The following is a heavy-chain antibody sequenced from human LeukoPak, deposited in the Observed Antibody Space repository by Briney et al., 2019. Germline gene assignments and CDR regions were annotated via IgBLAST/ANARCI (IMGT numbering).Heavy chain of an antibody. Sequence: PSETLSLTCTVSGGSISSHYWSWIRQPPGKGLEWIGYIYYNGSTNYNPSLKSRVTISVDTSKNQFSLKLSSVTAADTAVYYCARTDTAMVKGTYYYYGMDVWGQGTTVTVSS. CDR3: ARTDTAMVKGTYYYYGMDV. CDR1: GGSISSHY. CDR2: IYYNGST. J-gene: IGHJ6*02. V-gene: IGHV4-59*08. D-gene: IGHD5-18*01.